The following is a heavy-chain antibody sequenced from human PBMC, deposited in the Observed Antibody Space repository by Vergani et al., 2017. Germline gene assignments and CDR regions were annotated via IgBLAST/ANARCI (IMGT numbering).Heavy chain of an antibody. Sequence: EVQLLESGGGLVQPGGSLRLSCAASGFTFSSYAMSWVRQAPGKGLEWVSAISGSGGSTYYADSVKGRFTISRDNSKNTLYLQMNSLRAEDTAVYYCAKDGTTRPRGGYYYYYYMDVWGKGTTVTVSS. J-gene: IGHJ6*03. CDR2: ISGSGGST. CDR3: AKDGTTRPRGGYYYYYYMDV. V-gene: IGHV3-23*01. D-gene: IGHD1-7*01. CDR1: GFTFSSYA.